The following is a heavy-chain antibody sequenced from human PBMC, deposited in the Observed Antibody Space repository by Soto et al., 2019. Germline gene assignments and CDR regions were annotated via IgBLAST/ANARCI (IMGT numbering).Heavy chain of an antibody. CDR3: ARATPSYSGRYYFDY. D-gene: IGHD1-26*01. CDR2: IFYSGTI. J-gene: IGHJ4*02. V-gene: IGHV4-39*01. Sequence: QLQLQESGPGLVKPSETLSLICTVSGDSITSSDYYWGWIRQPPGKGLDWIGSIFYSGTISYNPSLKSRVTITIDTSKNQFSLNLSSVTAADTAVYYCARATPSYSGRYYFDYWGQGTLVTVSS. CDR1: GDSITSSDYY.